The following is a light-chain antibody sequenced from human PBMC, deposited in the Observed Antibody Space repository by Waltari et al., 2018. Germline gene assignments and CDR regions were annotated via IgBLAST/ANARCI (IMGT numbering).Light chain of an antibody. CDR2: GTS. CDR1: QGVSSTY. J-gene: IGKJ3*01. Sequence: EIVLTQSPGTLSLSPGERATLSCRASQGVSSTYLAWYQQKPGQAPRLLIYGTSSRATGIPARFSGSGSGTDFTLTISSLEPEDFAVYYCQHRDHWPPDATFGPGTKVDV. CDR3: QHRDHWPPDAT. V-gene: IGKV3D-20*02.